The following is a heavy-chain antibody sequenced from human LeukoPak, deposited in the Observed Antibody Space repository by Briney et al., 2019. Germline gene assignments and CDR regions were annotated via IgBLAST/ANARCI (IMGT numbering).Heavy chain of an antibody. CDR1: GGSISSGGYY. CDR3: AFSGSYYYYGMDV. V-gene: IGHV4-31*03. CDR2: IYYSGST. J-gene: IGHJ6*02. D-gene: IGHD1-26*01. Sequence: SETLSLTCTVSGGSISSGGYYWSWIRQHPGKGLEWIGYIYYSGSTYYNPSLKSRVTISVDTSKNQFSLKLSSMTAADTAVYYCAFSGSYYYYGMDVWGQGTTVTVSS.